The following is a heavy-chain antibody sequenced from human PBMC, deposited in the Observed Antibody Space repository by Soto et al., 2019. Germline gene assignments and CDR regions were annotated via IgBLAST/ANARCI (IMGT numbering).Heavy chain of an antibody. CDR1: GDSISTGNSISSYF. Sequence: QVQLQESGPGLVKPSETLSLTCTVSGDSISTGNSISSYFWSWIRQPPGKGLERIGYIYYTGSTNYNPSLKSRVTISLDTSKNQYSLRLTSVTAADTAVYFCARRVRGGSEYFDYWGQGTLVTVSS. V-gene: IGHV4-61*01. J-gene: IGHJ4*02. CDR2: IYYTGST. CDR3: ARRVRGGSEYFDY. D-gene: IGHD3-10*01.